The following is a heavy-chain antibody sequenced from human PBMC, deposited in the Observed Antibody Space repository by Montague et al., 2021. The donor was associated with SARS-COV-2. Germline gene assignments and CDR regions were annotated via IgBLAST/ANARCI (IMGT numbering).Heavy chain of an antibody. V-gene: IGHV3-11*01. J-gene: IGHJ4*02. CDR2: ISDSSTTM. D-gene: IGHD3-10*01. CDR3: TRDEITMVRGLIVRRLDS. CDR1: GFTFGDYD. Sequence: SLRLSCAASGFTFGDYDMSWLRQAPGKGLEWVSYISDSSTTMSYADSVKGRFTISRDNARKSLYLQMDSLRAEDTAVYFCTRDEITMVRGLIVRRLDSWGQGTLVTVSS.